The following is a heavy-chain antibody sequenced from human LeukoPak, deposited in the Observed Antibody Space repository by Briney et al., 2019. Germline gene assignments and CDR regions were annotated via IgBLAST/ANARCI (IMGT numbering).Heavy chain of an antibody. CDR2: LYYSGST. CDR1: GGSISSGGYY. J-gene: IGHJ3*02. Sequence: SQTLSLTCTVSGGSISSGGYYWSCIRQHPGKGLEWIGYLYYSGSTYYNPSLKSRVTISVDTSKNQFSLKLSSVTAADTAVYYCARGRRALISIVGASDACDIWGQGTMVTVSS. CDR3: ARGRRALISIVGASDACDI. V-gene: IGHV4-31*03. D-gene: IGHD1-26*01.